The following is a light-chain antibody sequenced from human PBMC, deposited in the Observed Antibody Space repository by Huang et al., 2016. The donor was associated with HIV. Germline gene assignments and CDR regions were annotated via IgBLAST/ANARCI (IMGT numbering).Light chain of an antibody. CDR3: QQFNNYPLT. J-gene: IGKJ4*01. CDR1: QGISSF. CDR2: AAS. V-gene: IGKV1-9*01. Sequence: IQLTQSPSSLSASVGDRVTITCRASQGISSFLAWYQQKPGKSPKLLMYAASTLHSGVPLRFSGSGSGTDFTLTISSLQPEDFATYYCQQFNNYPLTFGGGTKVEIK.